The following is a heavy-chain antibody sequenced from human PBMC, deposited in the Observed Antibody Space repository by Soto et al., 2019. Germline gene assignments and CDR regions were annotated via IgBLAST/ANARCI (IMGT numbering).Heavy chain of an antibody. CDR2: IHNNGVV. D-gene: IGHD1-7*01. CDR1: GTYISEFS. J-gene: IGHJ1*01. CDR3: ARESGENWTYEAH. V-gene: IGHV4-4*07. Sequence: QGQQQESGPGLVKPSDTLSLICSVSGTYISEFSWSWIRQPAGTGLEWIGRIHNNGVVHYSPSFRGRATMSRDTSSNQFSLNLQSATAADTAVYYCARESGENWTYEAHWGQGTLVTVSS.